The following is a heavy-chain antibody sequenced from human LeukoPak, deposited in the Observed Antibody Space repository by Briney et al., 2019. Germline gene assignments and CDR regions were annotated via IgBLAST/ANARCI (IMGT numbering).Heavy chain of an antibody. J-gene: IGHJ4*02. CDR2: INPNSGGT. CDR3: ARDIDNSSGWYRDY. D-gene: IGHD6-19*01. V-gene: IGHV1-2*02. Sequence: ASVKVSCKASGYTVTGYYMHWVRQAPGQGLEWMGWINPNSGGTNYAQKFQGRVTMTRDTSISTAYMELSRLRSDDTAVYYCARDIDNSSGWYRDYWGQGTLVTVSS. CDR1: GYTVTGYY.